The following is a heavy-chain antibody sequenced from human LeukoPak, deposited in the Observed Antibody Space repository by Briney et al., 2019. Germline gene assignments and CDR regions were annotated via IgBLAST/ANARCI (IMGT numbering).Heavy chain of an antibody. CDR1: GFSFITYW. V-gene: IGHV3-7*01. J-gene: IGHJ4*02. D-gene: IGHD3-3*01. CDR2: IRHDGGET. Sequence: GGSLRLSCAASGFSFITYWMGWVRQAPGKGLEWVANIRHDGGETYYVGSVKGRFTISRDNAKNSLYLQMSSLSAEDTAVYYCARADDYDFWSGYSFDYWGQGTLVTVSS. CDR3: ARADDYDFWSGYSFDY.